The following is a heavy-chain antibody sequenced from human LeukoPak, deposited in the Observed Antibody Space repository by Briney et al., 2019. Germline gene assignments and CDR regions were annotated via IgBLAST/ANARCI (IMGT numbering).Heavy chain of an antibody. J-gene: IGHJ6*02. Sequence: PSETLSLTCAVSGGSISSSNWWSWVRQPPGKGLEWIGEIYHSGSTNYNPSLKSRVTISVDKSKNQFSLKLSSVTAADTAVYYCAREGRIAAAGPSGPYYYYGMDVWGQGTTATVSS. V-gene: IGHV4-4*02. D-gene: IGHD6-13*01. CDR3: AREGRIAAAGPSGPYYYYGMDV. CDR1: GGSISSSNW. CDR2: IYHSGST.